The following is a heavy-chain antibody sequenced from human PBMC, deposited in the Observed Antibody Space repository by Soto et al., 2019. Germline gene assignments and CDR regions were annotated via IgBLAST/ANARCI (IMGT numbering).Heavy chain of an antibody. CDR1: GGSVSSGSYY. J-gene: IGHJ3*02. CDR3: ARGTNAIAVAGVDAFDI. D-gene: IGHD6-19*01. CDR2: IYYSGST. Sequence: QVQLQESGPGLVKPSETLSLTCTVSGGSVSSGSYYWSWIRQPPGKGLEWIGYIYYSGSTNYNPPRKSRVTISVDTSKNQCSLKLSSVTAADTAVYYCARGTNAIAVAGVDAFDIWGQGTMVTVSS. V-gene: IGHV4-61*01.